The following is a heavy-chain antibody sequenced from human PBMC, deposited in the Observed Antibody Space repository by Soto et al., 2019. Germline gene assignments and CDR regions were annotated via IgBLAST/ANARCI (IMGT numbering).Heavy chain of an antibody. V-gene: IGHV3-7*05. J-gene: IGHJ3*02. Sequence: EMQLVESGGGLVQPGGSLRLSCAASGFSFDRYWMNWVRQAPGKGLEWVANIKQDGSEKNYVDSVEGRFTISRDNAKSSLYLQMNSLRAEDTAVYYCAREPRFWTGTTDAFDIWGQGTVVTVSS. CDR3: AREPRFWTGTTDAFDI. D-gene: IGHD3-9*01. CDR2: IKQDGSEK. CDR1: GFSFDRYW.